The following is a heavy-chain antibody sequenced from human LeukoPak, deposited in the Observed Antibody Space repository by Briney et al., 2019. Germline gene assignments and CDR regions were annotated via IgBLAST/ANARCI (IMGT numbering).Heavy chain of an antibody. V-gene: IGHV3-23*01. Sequence: PGGPLRLSCAASGFTFSSSSMSWVRQAPGKGLEWVSAFSGSGGSTYYADSVKGRFTSSRDNSQDTLYLQMNGLRAEDTAVYYCAKAPRAAAGTYNGMDVWGQGTTVTVSS. CDR1: GFTFSSSS. CDR3: AKAPRAAAGTYNGMDV. D-gene: IGHD6-13*01. J-gene: IGHJ6*02. CDR2: FSGSGGST.